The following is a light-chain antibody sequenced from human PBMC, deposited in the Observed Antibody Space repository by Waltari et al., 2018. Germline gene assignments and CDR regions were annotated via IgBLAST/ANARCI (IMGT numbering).Light chain of an antibody. J-gene: IGLJ3*02. Sequence: QLVLTQSPSASASLGASVKLTCTLSSGHSTNVIAWLQKRPEKGPRYSMKVNSDGSHNKGDEIPVRVSGSSSGAVRYLTSSSLQSEDEADSYCQTGGHGTGVFGGETKLTVL. CDR2: VNSDGSH. V-gene: IGLV4-69*01. CDR3: QTGGHGTGV. CDR1: SGHSTNV.